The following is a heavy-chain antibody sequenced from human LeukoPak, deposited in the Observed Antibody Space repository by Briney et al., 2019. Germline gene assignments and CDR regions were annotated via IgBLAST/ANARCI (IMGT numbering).Heavy chain of an antibody. V-gene: IGHV3-23*01. CDR2: ISGSGNRT. J-gene: IGHJ4*02. CDR1: GFTFRTYA. D-gene: IGHD2-2*01. Sequence: PGGSLRLSCAASGFTFRTYAMSWVRQAPGKGLEWASSISGSGNRTFYADSVKGRFTISRDNSKNTLYLQMNSLRAEDTAVYYCAKYADKGFDSWGQGTLVTVSS. CDR3: AKYADKGFDS.